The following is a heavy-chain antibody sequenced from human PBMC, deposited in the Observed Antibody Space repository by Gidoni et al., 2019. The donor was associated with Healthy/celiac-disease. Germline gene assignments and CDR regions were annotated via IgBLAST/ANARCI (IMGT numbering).Heavy chain of an antibody. CDR2: LNPSGGST. V-gene: IGHV1-46*01. J-gene: IGHJ6*02. D-gene: IGHD3-3*01. Sequence: QVQLVQSGAEVKKPGASVKVSCKASGYTFTSYYMHWVRQAPGQGLEWRGILNPSGGSTSYAQKFQGRVTMTRDTSTSTVYMELSSLRSEDTAVYYCARGSNYDFWSGYFGSGMDVWGQGTTVTVSS. CDR3: ARGSNYDFWSGYFGSGMDV. CDR1: GYTFTSYY.